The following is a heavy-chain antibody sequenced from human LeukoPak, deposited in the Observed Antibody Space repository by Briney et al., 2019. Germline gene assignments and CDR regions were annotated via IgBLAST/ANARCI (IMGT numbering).Heavy chain of an antibody. CDR1: GFSFGNFW. CDR3: AKAPLGRCTGVICYYFDY. J-gene: IGHJ4*02. D-gene: IGHD2-15*01. V-gene: IGHV3-7*01. CDR2: MKGDGSPT. Sequence: PGGSLRLSCAASGFSFGNFWMSWVRQAPRRGLQWVASMKGDGSPTYYVDSVKGRFIISRDNATNSLYLQMNSLRAEDTAVYYCAKAPLGRCTGVICYYFDYWGQGTLVTVSS.